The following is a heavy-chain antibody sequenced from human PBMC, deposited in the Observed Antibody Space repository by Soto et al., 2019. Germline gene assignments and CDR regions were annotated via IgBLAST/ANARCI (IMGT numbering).Heavy chain of an antibody. J-gene: IGHJ4*02. CDR3: AKDLGIVGAMDFDY. CDR1: GFTFSSYG. D-gene: IGHD1-26*01. V-gene: IGHV3-30*18. Sequence: GGSLRLSCAASGFTFSSYGMHWVRQAPGKGLEWVAVISYDGSNKYYADSVKGRFTISRDNSKNTLYLQMNSLRAEDTAVYYCAKDLGIVGAMDFDYWGQGTLVTVSS. CDR2: ISYDGSNK.